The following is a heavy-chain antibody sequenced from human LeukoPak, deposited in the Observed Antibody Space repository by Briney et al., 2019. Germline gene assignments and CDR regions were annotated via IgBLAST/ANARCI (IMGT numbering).Heavy chain of an antibody. J-gene: IGHJ4*02. CDR1: GFTFSTYA. D-gene: IGHD1-26*01. CDR3: AKDEVVGATSDC. V-gene: IGHV3-23*01. CDR2: ISGSGGNT. Sequence: EGSLRLSCAASGFTFSTYAMSWVRQAPGKGLEWVSTISGSGGNTYYADSVKGRFTISRDNSKNTLNLQMNSLRAEDTAVYYCAKDEVVGATSDCWGQGTLVTVSS.